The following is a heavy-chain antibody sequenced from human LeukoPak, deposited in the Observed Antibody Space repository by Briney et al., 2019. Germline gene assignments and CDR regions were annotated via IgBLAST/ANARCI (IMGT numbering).Heavy chain of an antibody. D-gene: IGHD6-13*01. Sequence: ASVEVSCKASGYSFTSYDINWVRQATGQGLEWMGWMNPNSGNTGYAQKFQGRVTMTRNTSISTAYMELSSLRSDDTAFYYCARAPMGAAALYWGQGTLVTVSS. V-gene: IGHV1-8*01. J-gene: IGHJ4*02. CDR3: ARAPMGAAALY. CDR2: MNPNSGNT. CDR1: GYSFTSYD.